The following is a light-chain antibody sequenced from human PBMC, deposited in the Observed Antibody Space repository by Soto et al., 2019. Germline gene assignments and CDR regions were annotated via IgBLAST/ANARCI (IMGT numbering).Light chain of an antibody. Sequence: DIHLTQSPSCLSASVGDRVTITCRASQAITNNLAWYQQKPGNPPKLLIYEESTLHSGVPSRFSGSGSGTEFTLTISSLQPEDFATYYCQQLRTFGPGTKVDIK. CDR1: QAITNN. CDR3: QQLRT. J-gene: IGKJ3*01. CDR2: EES. V-gene: IGKV1-9*01.